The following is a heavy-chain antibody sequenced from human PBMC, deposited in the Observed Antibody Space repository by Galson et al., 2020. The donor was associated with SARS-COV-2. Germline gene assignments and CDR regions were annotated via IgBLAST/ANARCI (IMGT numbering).Heavy chain of an antibody. Sequence: ASVKISCKASGFTFTKYHMHWVRQAPGQGLEWMAIIAPRGTHTTSAPRFQGRVTMTRDTSTSTVYLDLSSLTSEDTSVYYCARDGGGDSGSVIHPLFDLWGQGTLVTVSS. CDR2: IAPRGTHT. V-gene: IGHV1-46*03. J-gene: IGHJ4*02. CDR3: ARDGGGDSGSVIHPLFDL. CDR1: GFTFTKYH. D-gene: IGHD3-10*01.